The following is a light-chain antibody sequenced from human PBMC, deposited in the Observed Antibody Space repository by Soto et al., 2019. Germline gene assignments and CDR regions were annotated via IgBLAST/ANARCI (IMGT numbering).Light chain of an antibody. CDR2: GAS. CDR3: QQYSSSPLT. J-gene: IGKJ4*01. CDR1: QSVRSSH. Sequence: IVFTHSPATLSLYPGDRATLSCRASQSVRSSHLAWYQQKPGQAPRLLIYGASSRATGIPDRFSGSGSGTDFTLTISRLEPEDFAVYHCQQYSSSPLTFGGGTKVDTK. V-gene: IGKV3-20*01.